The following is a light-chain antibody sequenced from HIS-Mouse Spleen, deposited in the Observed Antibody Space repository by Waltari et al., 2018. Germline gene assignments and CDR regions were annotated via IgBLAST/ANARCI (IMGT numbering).Light chain of an antibody. CDR2: EDN. J-gene: IGLJ3*02. CDR1: SGRIASNY. Sequence: NFMLTQPNSVSESPGKTVTISCTRSSGRIASNYVQWYQQPPGSAPTTVIYEDNQRPSGVPDRFSGSIDSSSNSASLTISGLKTEDEADYYCQSYDSSNWVFGGGTKLTVL. V-gene: IGLV6-57*04. CDR3: QSYDSSNWV.